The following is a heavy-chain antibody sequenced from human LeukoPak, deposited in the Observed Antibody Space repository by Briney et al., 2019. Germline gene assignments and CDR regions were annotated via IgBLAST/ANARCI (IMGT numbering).Heavy chain of an antibody. V-gene: IGHV1-69*13. CDR1: GGTFNTYD. CDR3: ARRYCSGGSCSYYYGMDV. Sequence: SVKVSCKASGGTFNTYDISWVRQAPGQGLEWMGGIIPIFSTPNYAQKFQGRVTITADESTSTAYMELSSLRSEDTAVYYCARRYCSGGSCSYYYGMDVWGQGTTVTVSS. J-gene: IGHJ6*02. D-gene: IGHD2-15*01. CDR2: IIPIFSTP.